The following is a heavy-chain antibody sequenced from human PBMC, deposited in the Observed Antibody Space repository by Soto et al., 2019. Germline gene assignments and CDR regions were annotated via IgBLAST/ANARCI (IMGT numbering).Heavy chain of an antibody. Sequence: PSETLSLTCTVFGDSVSSGSYYWSWIRQPPGKGLEWIGHIYYSGSTNYNPSLKSRVTISIDMSKNQFSLKLSSVTAADTALYYCARGIQAPGSWGQGTLVTVSS. J-gene: IGHJ4*02. CDR2: IYYSGST. V-gene: IGHV4-61*01. CDR1: GDSVSSGSYY. D-gene: IGHD6-13*01. CDR3: ARGIQAPGS.